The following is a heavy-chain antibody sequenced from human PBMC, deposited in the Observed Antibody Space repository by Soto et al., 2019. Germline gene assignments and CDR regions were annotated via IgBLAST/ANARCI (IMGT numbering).Heavy chain of an antibody. D-gene: IGHD2-15*01. CDR2: LIPSFGTA. Sequence: QVQLVQSGAEVKKPGSSVKVSCKASGGGFNSYAFSWVRQAPGQGLEWMGALIPSFGTANYAQKFQGRVTITAYESTTTVYMELSSLTPDDTAMYFCARAGDCSGGSCYSFILDYWGQGTQVTVSS. CDR3: ARAGDCSGGSCYSFILDY. CDR1: GGGFNSYA. V-gene: IGHV1-69*01. J-gene: IGHJ4*02.